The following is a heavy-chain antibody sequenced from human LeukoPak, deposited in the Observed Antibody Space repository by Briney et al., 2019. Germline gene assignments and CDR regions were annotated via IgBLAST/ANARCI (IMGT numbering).Heavy chain of an antibody. CDR2: IYYRGST. CDR1: GGSISSRSYY. V-gene: IGHV4-39*07. CDR3: ARLSAAVHLGAFEV. D-gene: IGHD3-3*01. J-gene: IGHJ3*01. Sequence: SETLSLTCTVSGGSISSRSYYWGWIRQTPGKGLEGIGSIYYRGSTYYNPSLKSRVTISEDTSKNKFSLKLTSVTAADTAVYYFARLSAAVHLGAFEVCGQGTMVTVSS.